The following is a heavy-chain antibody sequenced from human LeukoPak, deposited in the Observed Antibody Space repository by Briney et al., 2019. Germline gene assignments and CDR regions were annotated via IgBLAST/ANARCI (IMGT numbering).Heavy chain of an antibody. CDR2: IKQDGSEK. D-gene: IGHD6-19*01. V-gene: IGHV3-7*01. J-gene: IGHJ4*02. CDR1: GFTSSSYW. Sequence: GGSLRLSCAASGFTSSSYWMSWVRQAPGKGLEGVANIKQDGSEKYEVDSVKGRFTISRDNAKNSLYLQMNSLRAEDTAVYYCARPIRGWEFYYFDYWGQGTLVTVSS. CDR3: ARPIRGWEFYYFDY.